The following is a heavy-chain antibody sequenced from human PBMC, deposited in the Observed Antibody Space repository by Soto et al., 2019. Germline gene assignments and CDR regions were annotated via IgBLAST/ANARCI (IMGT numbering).Heavy chain of an antibody. D-gene: IGHD5-12*01. J-gene: IGHJ4*02. Sequence: SETLSLTCTVSGGSISSYYWSWIRQPPGKGLEWIGYIYYSGSTNYNPSLKSRVAISVDTSKNQFSLKLSSVTAADTAMYYCARGRVATIRSFDYWGQGTPVTVSS. V-gene: IGHV4-59*01. CDR2: IYYSGST. CDR1: GGSISSYY. CDR3: ARGRVATIRSFDY.